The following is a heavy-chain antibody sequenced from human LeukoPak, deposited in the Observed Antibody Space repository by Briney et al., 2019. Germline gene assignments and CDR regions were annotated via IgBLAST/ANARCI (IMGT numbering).Heavy chain of an antibody. Sequence: GRSLRLPCTASGFTFGDYAMSWFRQAPGKGLEWVGFIRSKAYGGTTEYAASVKGRFTISRDDSKSIAYLQMNSLKTEDTAVYYCTRALYYDSSGYLRGLFDYWGQGTLVAVSS. V-gene: IGHV3-49*03. D-gene: IGHD3-22*01. J-gene: IGHJ4*02. CDR3: TRALYYDSSGYLRGLFDY. CDR2: IRSKAYGGTT. CDR1: GFTFGDYA.